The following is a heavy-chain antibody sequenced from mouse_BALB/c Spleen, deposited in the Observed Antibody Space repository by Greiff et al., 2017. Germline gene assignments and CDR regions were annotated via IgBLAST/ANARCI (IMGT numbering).Heavy chain of an antibody. CDR2: IDPYYGGT. CDR3: TRSRATMITQPGMDY. D-gene: IGHD2-4*01. V-gene: IGHV1-39*01. Sequence: VQLKQSGPELEKPGASVTISCNASGFSFTGYNMNWVQQSNGKSLEWIGNIDPYYGGTSYNQKFKGKATLTVDKSSSTAYMQLKSLTSEDSADYYCTRSRATMITQPGMDYWGQGTSVTVSS. J-gene: IGHJ4*01. CDR1: GFSFTGYN.